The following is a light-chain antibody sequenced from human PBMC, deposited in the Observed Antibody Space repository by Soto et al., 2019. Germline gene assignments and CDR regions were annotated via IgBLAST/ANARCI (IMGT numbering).Light chain of an antibody. CDR2: DAS. J-gene: IGKJ1*01. Sequence: EIVLTQSPDTLSLSPGERATLSCRASQSVRSNSLTWYQQKPGQAPRLLIYDASSRATGIPDRFSASGSGTDFTLTISRLEPEDFAVYYCQQYDRSPRTFGQGTKVEIK. CDR3: QQYDRSPRT. CDR1: QSVRSNS. V-gene: IGKV3-20*01.